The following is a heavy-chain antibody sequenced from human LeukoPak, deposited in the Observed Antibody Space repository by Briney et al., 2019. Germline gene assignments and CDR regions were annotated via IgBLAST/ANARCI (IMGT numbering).Heavy chain of an antibody. CDR2: INPNSGGT. V-gene: IGHV1-2*02. D-gene: IGHD2-15*01. J-gene: IGHJ4*02. Sequence: ASVKVSCKASGYTFTGYYMHWVRQAPGQGLEWIGWINPNSGGTNYAQKFQGRVTMTRDTSISTAYMELSRLRSDDTAVYYCARAYCSGGSCQFDYWGQGTLVTVSS. CDR3: ARAYCSGGSCQFDY. CDR1: GYTFTGYY.